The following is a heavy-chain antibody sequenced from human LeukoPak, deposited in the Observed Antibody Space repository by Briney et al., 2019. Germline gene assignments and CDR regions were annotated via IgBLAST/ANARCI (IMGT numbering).Heavy chain of an antibody. J-gene: IGHJ6*03. CDR2: ISGSGGST. CDR3: AKGSGYEHNYYYYYMDV. CDR1: GFTFSSYA. Sequence: GGSLRLSCAASGFTFSSYAMSWVRQAPGKGLEWVSAISGSGGSTYYADSVKGRFTISRDNSKNTLYLQMNSLRAEDTAVYYCAKGSGYEHNYYYYYMDVWGKGTTVTISS. D-gene: IGHD5-12*01. V-gene: IGHV3-23*01.